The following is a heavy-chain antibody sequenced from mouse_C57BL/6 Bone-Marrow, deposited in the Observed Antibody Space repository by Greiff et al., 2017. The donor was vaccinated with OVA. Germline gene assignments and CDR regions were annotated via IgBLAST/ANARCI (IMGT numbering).Heavy chain of an antibody. CDR3: ARRSRGDPDY. CDR1: GFNIKNTY. D-gene: IGHD2-13*01. V-gene: IGHV14-3*01. Sequence: VQLQQSVAELVRPGASVKLSCTASGFNIKNTYMNWVKQRPEQGLEWIGRIDPANGNTKYAPKFQGKATITADTSTNTAYLQLSSLTSEDTAIYYCARRSRGDPDYWGQGTTLTVSS. J-gene: IGHJ2*01. CDR2: IDPANGNT.